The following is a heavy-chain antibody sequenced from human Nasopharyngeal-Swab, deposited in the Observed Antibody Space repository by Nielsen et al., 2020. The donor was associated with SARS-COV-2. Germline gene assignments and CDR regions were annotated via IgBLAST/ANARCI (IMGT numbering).Heavy chain of an antibody. CDR1: GFSLSTSGMC. V-gene: IGHV2-26*01. CDR2: IFPNDEK. J-gene: IGHJ4*02. Sequence: SGPTLVKPTQTLTLTCTFSGFSLSTSGMCVSWTRQPPGKALEWLAHIFPNDEKSYSTSLKSRLTISKDTSKSQVVLTMTNMDPVDTATYYCARIVRDGYSPPYFDYWGQGTLVTVSS. CDR3: ARIVRDGYSPPYFDY. D-gene: IGHD5-24*01.